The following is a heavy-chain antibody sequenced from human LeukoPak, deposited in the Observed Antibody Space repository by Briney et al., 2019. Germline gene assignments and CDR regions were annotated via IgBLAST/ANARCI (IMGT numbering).Heavy chain of an antibody. CDR3: AREGNAFDI. J-gene: IGHJ3*02. CDR2: IPYEESFK. Sequence: GGSLRLSCEASGFTLSSYTMHWVRQPPGKGLEWVALIPYEESFKYYADSVRGRITISRDSAKTPIYLQMNSLSTEDTDVYYCAREGNAFDIWGQGTVVTVSS. CDR1: GFTLSSYT. V-gene: IGHV3-30*07.